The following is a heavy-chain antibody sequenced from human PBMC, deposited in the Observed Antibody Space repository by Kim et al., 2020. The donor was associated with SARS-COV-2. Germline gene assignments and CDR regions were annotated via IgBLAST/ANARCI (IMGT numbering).Heavy chain of an antibody. D-gene: IGHD3-10*01. V-gene: IGHV1-2*02. J-gene: IGHJ4*02. Sequence: AQKFQGRVTMTRDTSISTAYMELSRLRSDDTAVYYCARDLVLWLWGVIDYWGQGTLVTVSS. CDR3: ARDLVLWLWGVIDY.